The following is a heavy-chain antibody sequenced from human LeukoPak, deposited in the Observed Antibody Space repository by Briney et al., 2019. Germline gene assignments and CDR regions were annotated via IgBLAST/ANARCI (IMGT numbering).Heavy chain of an antibody. CDR2: FCGGGGT. CDR1: GFTFSSYA. Sequence: GGSLRLSCAASGFTFSSYAMSWVRRAPGKGLEWVSAFCGGGGTYYADSVKGRFTISRDNSKNTLYVQMSSLRAEDTAVYYCAKDGDYGDHIWDYWGQGTLVTVSS. D-gene: IGHD4-17*01. CDR3: AKDGDYGDHIWDY. V-gene: IGHV3-23*01. J-gene: IGHJ4*02.